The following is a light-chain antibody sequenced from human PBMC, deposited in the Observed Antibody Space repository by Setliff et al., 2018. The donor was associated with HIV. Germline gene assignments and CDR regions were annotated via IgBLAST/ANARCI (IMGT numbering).Light chain of an antibody. Sequence: QSALTQPASVSGSPGHSTTISCTGTSSDVGGYNYVSWYQQHPGKAPKLMISDVSTGPSGVSNRFSGSKSGNTASVTISVLQAEDEADYYCSSYTSSTPLYVFGTGTKVTV. CDR2: DVS. CDR3: SSYTSSTPLYV. J-gene: IGLJ1*01. V-gene: IGLV2-14*03. CDR1: SSDVGGYNY.